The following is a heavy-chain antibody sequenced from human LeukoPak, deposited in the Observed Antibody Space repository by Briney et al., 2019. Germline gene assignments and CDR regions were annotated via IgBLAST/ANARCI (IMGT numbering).Heavy chain of an antibody. CDR2: IYYSGST. Sequence: PSETLSLTCTVSGGSISSYFWSWIRQPPGKGLEWIGYIYYSGSTNYNPSLKSRVTISVDTSKNQFSLKLSSVSAADTAVYYCARSPYYDFTFDPWGQGTLVTVSS. CDR1: GGSISSYF. CDR3: ARSPYYDFTFDP. V-gene: IGHV4-59*01. D-gene: IGHD3-3*01. J-gene: IGHJ5*02.